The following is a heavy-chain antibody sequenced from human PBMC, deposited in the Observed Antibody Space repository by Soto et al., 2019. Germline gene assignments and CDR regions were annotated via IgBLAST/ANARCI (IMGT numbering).Heavy chain of an antibody. J-gene: IGHJ6*02. CDR2: MNPNSGNT. CDR3: ARGEDSSGWYPSGYYGMDV. CDR1: VYTFTSYD. Sequence: ASVKVSCRASVYTFTSYDINWVRQATGQGLEWMGWMNPNSGNTGYAQKFQGRVTMTRNTSISTAYMELSSLRSEDTAVYYCARGEDSSGWYPSGYYGMDVWGQGTTVTVSS. D-gene: IGHD6-19*01. V-gene: IGHV1-8*01.